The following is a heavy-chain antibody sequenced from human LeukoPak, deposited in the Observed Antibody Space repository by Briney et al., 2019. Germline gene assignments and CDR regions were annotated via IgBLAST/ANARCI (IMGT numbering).Heavy chain of an antibody. CDR1: GFTFSSYN. CDR3: ARGAGSNSLVGY. D-gene: IGHD6-19*01. J-gene: IGHJ4*02. CDR2: ISSSSSAM. V-gene: IGHV3-48*02. Sequence: GGSLRLSCAAFGFTFSSYNMIWVRQAPGKGLEWVSYISSSSSAMYYADSVKGRFTISRDNAKNSLYLQMNSLGDEDTAVYYCARGAGSNSLVGYWGQGTLVTVSS.